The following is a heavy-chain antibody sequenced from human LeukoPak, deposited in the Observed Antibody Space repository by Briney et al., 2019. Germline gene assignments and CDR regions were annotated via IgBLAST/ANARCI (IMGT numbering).Heavy chain of an antibody. CDR2: LYSAGGT. V-gene: IGHV3-66*01. CDR1: GFTVSSNY. CDR3: ATDIAVAGTWSFGY. D-gene: IGHD6-19*01. J-gene: IGHJ4*02. Sequence: GGSLRLSCAASGFTVSSNYMSWVRQAPGKGLEWVSTLYSAGGTNYADSVKGKFTISRDNSKNTLYLQMNSLRAEDTAVYYCATDIAVAGTWSFGYWGQGTLVTVSS.